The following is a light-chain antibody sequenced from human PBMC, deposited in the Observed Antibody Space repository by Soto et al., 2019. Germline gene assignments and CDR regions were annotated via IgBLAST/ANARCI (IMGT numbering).Light chain of an antibody. V-gene: IGKV3-20*01. CDR3: QQYGSSPPGT. J-gene: IGKJ3*01. Sequence: EIVLTQSPGTLSLSPGERATLSCRASQSVSSSYLAWYQQKPGQAPRLLIYGASSRATGIPDRFSGSGSGTDFTLTISRLEPEDFAVYYCQQYGSSPPGTFGPGTKVDI. CDR1: QSVSSSY. CDR2: GAS.